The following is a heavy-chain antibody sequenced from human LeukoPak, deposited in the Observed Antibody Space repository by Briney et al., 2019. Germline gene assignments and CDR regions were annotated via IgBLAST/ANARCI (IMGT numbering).Heavy chain of an antibody. D-gene: IGHD3-22*01. CDR3: ARGDYYDSSGYPINYWYFDL. V-gene: IGHV4-39*07. J-gene: IGHJ2*01. Sequence: SETLSLTCTVSGGSISSGGYYWSWIRQPPGKGLEWIGEINHSGSTNYNPSLKSRVTISVDTSKNQFSLKLSSVTAADTAVYYCARGDYYDSSGYPINYWYFDLWGRGTLVTVSS. CDR1: GGSISSGGYY. CDR2: INHSGST.